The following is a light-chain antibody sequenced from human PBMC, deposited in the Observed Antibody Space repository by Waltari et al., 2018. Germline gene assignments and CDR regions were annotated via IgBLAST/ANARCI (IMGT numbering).Light chain of an antibody. CDR3: QERSDWRGLT. J-gene: IGKJ3*01. Sequence: EIVLTQSPATLSLSPGERAVLSCRASQSFNNYLAWYQQKPGQAPRLLLYDASTRATGSAARFSGSGSGTDFTLTISSLEPEDSAVYYCQERSDWRGLTFGPGTKVDIK. CDR1: QSFNNY. V-gene: IGKV3-11*01. CDR2: DAS.